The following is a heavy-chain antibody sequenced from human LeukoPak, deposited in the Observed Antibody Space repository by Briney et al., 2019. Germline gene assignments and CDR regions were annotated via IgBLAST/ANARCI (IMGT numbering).Heavy chain of an antibody. Sequence: GGSLRLSCAASGFTFDDYAMHWVRQAPGKGLEWVSLISWDGGSTYYADSVKGRFTISRDNSKNSLYLQMNSLRAEDTALYYCAKDTGLIAAAGPHYYYYYGMDVWGQGTTVTVSS. J-gene: IGHJ6*02. CDR2: ISWDGGST. CDR3: AKDTGLIAAAGPHYYYYYGMDV. CDR1: GFTFDDYA. V-gene: IGHV3-43D*03. D-gene: IGHD6-13*01.